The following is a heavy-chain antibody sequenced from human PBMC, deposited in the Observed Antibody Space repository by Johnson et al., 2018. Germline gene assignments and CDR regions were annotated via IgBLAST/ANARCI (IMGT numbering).Heavy chain of an antibody. D-gene: IGHD3-16*01. J-gene: IGHJ3*02. V-gene: IGHV3-13*01. CDR1: GFTFSNYD. CDR3: AREGGGSDAFDI. Sequence: VQLVQSGGGLVQPGGSLRLSCVASGFTFSNYDMHWVRQPTGKGLEWVSAIGTAGDTYYPGSVKGRFTISRENAKNSLYLQMNSLRAGDTAVYYWAREGGGSDAFDIWGQGTMVTVSS. CDR2: IGTAGDT.